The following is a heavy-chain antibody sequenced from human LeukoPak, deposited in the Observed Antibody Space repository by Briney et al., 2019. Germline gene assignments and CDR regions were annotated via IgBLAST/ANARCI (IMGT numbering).Heavy chain of an antibody. CDR2: INAGNGHT. D-gene: IGHD2-21*01. CDR1: GYTFSNYA. Sequence: ASVKVSCQASGYTFSNYAIHWVRQAPGQRFEWMGWINAGNGHTKYSQNFQGRVTITRDSSASTAYMELSSLTSEDTAVYYCARGIWSARTVDYYLDYWGQGTLVTVSS. V-gene: IGHV1-3*01. J-gene: IGHJ4*02. CDR3: ARGIWSARTVDYYLDY.